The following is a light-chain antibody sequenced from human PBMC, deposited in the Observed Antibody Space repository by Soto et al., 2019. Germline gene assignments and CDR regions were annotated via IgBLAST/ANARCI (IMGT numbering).Light chain of an antibody. Sequence: QSVLTQPPSASETPGQRVTISCSGSFSNIGRDYVYWYQQFPGTAPKLLIYTNNQRPSGVPDRFSGSKSGTSASLAISGLRSGDEADYYCAAWDDTLSAWVFGGGTQLTVL. CDR1: FSNIGRDY. CDR3: AAWDDTLSAWV. CDR2: TNN. J-gene: IGLJ3*02. V-gene: IGLV1-47*02.